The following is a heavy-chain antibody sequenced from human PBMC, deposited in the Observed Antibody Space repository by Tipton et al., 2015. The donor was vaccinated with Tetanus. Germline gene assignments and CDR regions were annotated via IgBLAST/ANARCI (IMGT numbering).Heavy chain of an antibody. CDR3: ASGSSIRHGLDV. CDR2: LNPKTGSA. J-gene: IGHJ1*01. CDR1: GYTFTSYG. V-gene: IGHV1-8*01. D-gene: IGHD2-2*01. Sequence: QSGPEVKKPGASVKVSCKASGYTFTSYGLNWVRKAAGRGFEWMGWLNPKTGSAAYAPSFQGRVTMTTNTSITTAFMEVTDLTYEDTAVYYCASGSSIRHGLDVWGQGTLVTVSP.